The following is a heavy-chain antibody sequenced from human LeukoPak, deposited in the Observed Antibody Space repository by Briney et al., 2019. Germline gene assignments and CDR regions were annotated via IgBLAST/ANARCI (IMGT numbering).Heavy chain of an antibody. J-gene: IGHJ6*02. Sequence: GASVTVSCKAPGYTFTSYAMNWVRQAPGQGLEWMGWINTNTGNPTYSQGFTGRFVFSLDTSVSTAYLQISSLKAEDTAVYYCASGPPGVLLTGYYPEDYYYYGMDVWGQGTTVTVSS. CDR3: ASGPPGVLLTGYYPEDYYYYGMDV. CDR1: GYTFTSYA. D-gene: IGHD3-9*01. V-gene: IGHV7-4-1*02. CDR2: INTNTGNP.